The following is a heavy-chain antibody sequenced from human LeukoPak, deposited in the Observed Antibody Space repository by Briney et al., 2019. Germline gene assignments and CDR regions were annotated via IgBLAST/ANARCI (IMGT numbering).Heavy chain of an antibody. J-gene: IGHJ5*02. CDR3: ARDDCSCISCYHNWFDP. V-gene: IGHV3-7*01. D-gene: IGHD2-2*01. Sequence: GGSLRLSCAASGFTFSSYWMSWVRQAPGKGLEWVANIKQDGSEKYYVDSVKSRFTISRDNAKNSLYLQMNSLRAEDTAVYYCARDDCSCISCYHNWFDPWGQGTLVTVSS. CDR1: GFTFSSYW. CDR2: IKQDGSEK.